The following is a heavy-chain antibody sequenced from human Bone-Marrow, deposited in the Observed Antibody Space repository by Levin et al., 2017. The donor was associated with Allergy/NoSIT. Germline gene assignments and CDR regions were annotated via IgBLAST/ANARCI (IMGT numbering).Heavy chain of an antibody. D-gene: IGHD3-10*01. CDR3: ARDEVFYHGSGRNYSYGMDV. V-gene: IGHV3-30*04. Sequence: PGGSLRLSCAASGFTFSGYTMHWVRQAPGKGLEWVAVISNDGSKTDSADSVMGRFTISRDNSKNTLYLHMNSLRAEDTAVYYCARDEVFYHGSGRNYSYGMDVWGQGTTVTVSS. CDR1: GFTFSGYT. CDR2: ISNDGSKT. J-gene: IGHJ6*02.